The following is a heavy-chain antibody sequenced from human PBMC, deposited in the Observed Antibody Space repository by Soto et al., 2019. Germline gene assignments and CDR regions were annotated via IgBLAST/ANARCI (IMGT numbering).Heavy chain of an antibody. Sequence: EVQLVESGGGLVQPGRSLRLSCAASGFTFDDYAMHWVRQAPGKGLEWVSGINLNSGSIVYADSVKGRFTISRDNAKNSVYLQMNSRRPEDTALYYCVKDSGGLAWLILRAFDIWGQGTRVTVSS. D-gene: IGHD3-22*01. J-gene: IGHJ3*02. CDR1: GFTFDDYA. CDR3: VKDSGGLAWLILRAFDI. V-gene: IGHV3-9*01. CDR2: INLNSGSI.